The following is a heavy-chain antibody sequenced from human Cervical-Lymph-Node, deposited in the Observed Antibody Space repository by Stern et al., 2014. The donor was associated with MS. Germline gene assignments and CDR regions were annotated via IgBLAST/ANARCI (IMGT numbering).Heavy chain of an antibody. Sequence: VQLLQSGAEVKKPGASVKISCQASGYSFTSYSLHWVRLAPGHGLEWMGTVDPSDGSTSYPQKFQGRVTMTRDTSTSTVYMELSSLRSEDTAVYHCARDGIVVAISGAFDIWGQGTMVTVSS. J-gene: IGHJ3*02. CDR2: VDPSDGST. V-gene: IGHV1-46*01. CDR1: GYSFTSYS. D-gene: IGHD2-21*01. CDR3: ARDGIVVAISGAFDI.